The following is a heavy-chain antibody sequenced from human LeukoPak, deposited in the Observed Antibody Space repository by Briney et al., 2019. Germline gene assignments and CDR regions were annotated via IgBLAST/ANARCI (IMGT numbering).Heavy chain of an antibody. CDR3: AREANYGGSLNWFDP. J-gene: IGHJ5*02. V-gene: IGHV1-69*05. Sequence: SVKVRCKASGGSLSSYGFSWVRQAPGQGLEWMGGIVPMFDSRSFAQKFQGRLTITTDETTSTVYMELSSLRSDDTAVYYCAREANYGGSLNWFDPWGQGTPVTVSS. CDR2: IVPMFDSR. D-gene: IGHD2-15*01. CDR1: GGSLSSYG.